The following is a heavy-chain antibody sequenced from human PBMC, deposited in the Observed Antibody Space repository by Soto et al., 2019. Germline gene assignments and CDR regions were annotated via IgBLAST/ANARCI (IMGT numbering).Heavy chain of an antibody. CDR1: GFTFDDYT. D-gene: IGHD3-16*01. J-gene: IGHJ6*02. Sequence: GGSLRLSCAASGFTFDDYTMHWVRQAPGKGLEWVSLISWDGGSTYYADSVKGRFTISRDNSKNSLYLQMNSLRTEDTALYYCAKAGLPGYGWGPKGDYYYYYGMDVWGQGTTVTVSS. V-gene: IGHV3-43*01. CDR2: ISWDGGST. CDR3: AKAGLPGYGWGPKGDYYYYYGMDV.